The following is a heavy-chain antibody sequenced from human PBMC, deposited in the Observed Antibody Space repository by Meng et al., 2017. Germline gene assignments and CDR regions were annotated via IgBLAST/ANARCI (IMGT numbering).Heavy chain of an antibody. Sequence: HVHLQGSGTRLDKSSQTMSLICTVSGGTISSGGYYWSLIHQHTGKGLEWIGYIYYSGSTYYNPSLKSRVTISVETSKNQFSLKLSSVTAADTAVYYCARRKGRDAFDIWGQGTMVTVSS. J-gene: IGHJ3*02. CDR3: ARRKGRDAFDI. CDR2: IYYSGST. V-gene: IGHV4-31*03. CDR1: GGTISSGGYY.